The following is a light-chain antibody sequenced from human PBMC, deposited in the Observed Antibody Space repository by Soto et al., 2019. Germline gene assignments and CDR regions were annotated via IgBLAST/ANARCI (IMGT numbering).Light chain of an antibody. CDR2: DAS. Sequence: EIVLTQSPGTLSLSPGERATLSCRASQSVGKNYLAWYQQKPGQAPRLLVYDASTRATGVPDRFSGSGSGTEFTFAISRLEPEDFAVYYSQQYASEPLTFGGGTKVEIK. CDR3: QQYASEPLT. V-gene: IGKV3-20*01. J-gene: IGKJ4*01. CDR1: QSVGKNY.